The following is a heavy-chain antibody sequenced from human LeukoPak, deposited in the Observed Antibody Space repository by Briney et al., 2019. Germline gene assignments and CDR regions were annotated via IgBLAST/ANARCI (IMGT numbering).Heavy chain of an antibody. CDR3: ARAPSNYYDSSGYRFDY. Sequence: SETLSLTCTVSGGSISSYYRSWIRQPPGKGLEWIGYIYYSGSTNYNPSLKSRVTISVDTSKNQFSLKLSSVTAADTAVYYCARAPSNYYDSSGYRFDYWGQGTLVTVSS. J-gene: IGHJ4*02. CDR1: GGSISSYY. D-gene: IGHD3-22*01. CDR2: IYYSGST. V-gene: IGHV4-59*01.